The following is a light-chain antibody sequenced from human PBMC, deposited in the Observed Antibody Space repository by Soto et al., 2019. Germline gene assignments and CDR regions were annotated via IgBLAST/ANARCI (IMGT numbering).Light chain of an antibody. CDR2: DVT. V-gene: IGLV2-23*02. Sequence: QSALAQPASVSGSPGQSITISCTGTSSDIGAYTLVSWYQQHPGKAPKIIIYDVTQRPSAISNRFSGSKSGNTASLTISGLQAEDEADYYCCSYAGSPFVFGTGTKLTVL. CDR1: SSDIGAYTL. J-gene: IGLJ1*01. CDR3: CSYAGSPFV.